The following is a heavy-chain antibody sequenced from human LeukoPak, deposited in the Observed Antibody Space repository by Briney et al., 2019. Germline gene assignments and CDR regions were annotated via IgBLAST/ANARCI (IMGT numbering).Heavy chain of an antibody. V-gene: IGHV1-46*04. CDR3: VRELSGGYFDY. CDR2: IDPSDADT. D-gene: IGHD7-27*01. J-gene: IGHJ4*02. Sequence: ASVSVSCTASGYIFTNYFLHWVRQAPGQGLEGLGIIDPSDADTNYAHKLRGRVSMTRETSTSTVYMELSSLTAEDTAVYYCVRELSGGYFDYRGQGTLVTVSS. CDR1: GYIFTNYF.